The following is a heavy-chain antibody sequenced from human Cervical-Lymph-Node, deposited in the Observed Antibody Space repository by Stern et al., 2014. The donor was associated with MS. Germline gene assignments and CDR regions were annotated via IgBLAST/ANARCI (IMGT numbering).Heavy chain of an antibody. D-gene: IGHD6-6*01. CDR2: IYYSGST. CDR1: GGSISSGDYY. J-gene: IGHJ4*02. CDR3: ARGRRGSSSSFNY. V-gene: IGHV4-30-4*01. Sequence: QLQLQESGPGLVKPSQTLSLTCTVSGGSISSGDYYWSWIRQPPGKGLVWIGYIYYSGSTYYNPSLKSRVTISVDTSKNQFSLKLSSVTAADTAVYYCARGRRGSSSSFNYWGQGTLVTVSS.